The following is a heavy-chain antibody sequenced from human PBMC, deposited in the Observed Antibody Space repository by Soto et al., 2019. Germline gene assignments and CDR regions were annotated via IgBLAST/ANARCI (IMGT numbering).Heavy chain of an antibody. V-gene: IGHV3-23*01. D-gene: IGHD2-15*01. J-gene: IGHJ4*02. CDR1: GFTFSSFA. Sequence: EVQLLESGGGLVQPGGSLRLSCAASGFTFSSFALTWVRQAPGKGLEWVSVISGSGDRTYYADPVKGRFTISRDNSKNSLYLQMNSLRAEDTAVYYCAKALHEGGTCYSGADSWGQGTLVTVSP. CDR3: AKALHEGGTCYSGADS. CDR2: ISGSGDRT.